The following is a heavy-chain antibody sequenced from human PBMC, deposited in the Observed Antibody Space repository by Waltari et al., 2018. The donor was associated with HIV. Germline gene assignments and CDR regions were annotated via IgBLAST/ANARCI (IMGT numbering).Heavy chain of an antibody. V-gene: IGHV3-21*02. J-gene: IGHJ6*02. D-gene: IGHD3-3*01. Sequence: EVQLVESGGGLVKPGGSLRLACAASGFTFSTSNMNWVRQAPGKGLEWISSIISSTTYKNYADSVKCRFTISRDNAKKSLYLQMNSLRAEDTAVYYCARDWSAYDEPDYYYAMDVWGQGTTVTVSS. CDR3: ARDWSAYDEPDYYYAMDV. CDR1: GFTFSTSN. CDR2: IISSTTYK.